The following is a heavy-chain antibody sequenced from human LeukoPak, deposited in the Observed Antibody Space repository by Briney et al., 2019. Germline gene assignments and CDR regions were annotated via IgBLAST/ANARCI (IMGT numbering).Heavy chain of an antibody. D-gene: IGHD6-13*01. J-gene: IGHJ4*02. CDR1: GFTFSKFW. CDR2: IKQDGSVK. Sequence: GGSLRLSCAASGFTFSKFWMSWVRQAPGKGLKWVANIKQDGSVKYYVDTVKGRFTISRDNAENSLYLQMNSLRVEDTAVYYCATSTEAAGSDWGQGTLVTVSS. V-gene: IGHV3-7*03. CDR3: ATSTEAAGSD.